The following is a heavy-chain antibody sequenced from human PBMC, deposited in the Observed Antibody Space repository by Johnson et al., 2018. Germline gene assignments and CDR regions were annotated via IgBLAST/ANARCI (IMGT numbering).Heavy chain of an antibody. J-gene: IGHJ6*03. V-gene: IGHV3-66*02. CDR2: IYSGGRT. D-gene: IGHD2/OR15-2a*01. CDR1: GLTANTNY. Sequence: VQLVQSGGDLVQPGGSLRLSCAASGLTANTNYLTWVRQAPGKGLEWVSVIYSGGRTFYADFVQGRFTISRDNSKNIVYLQMNSLTTEDTALYYCARETFPHHHMDVWGKGTTVIVSS. CDR3: ARETFPHHHMDV.